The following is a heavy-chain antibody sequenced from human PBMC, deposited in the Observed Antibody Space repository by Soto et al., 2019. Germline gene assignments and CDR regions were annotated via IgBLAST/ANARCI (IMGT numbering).Heavy chain of an antibody. D-gene: IGHD3-10*01. CDR3: ARGSPMGAYYGPPNAFDI. V-gene: IGHV1-69*01. Sequence: QVQLVQSGAEVKKPGSSGKVSCKASGGTFSSYAISLVRQAPGQGLEWMGGMIPIFGTANYAQKFQRRVTITADESTRRAYMELSSLRSEDTAVYYCARGSPMGAYYGPPNAFDIWGQGTMVTVSS. CDR1: GGTFSSYA. CDR2: MIPIFGTA. J-gene: IGHJ3*02.